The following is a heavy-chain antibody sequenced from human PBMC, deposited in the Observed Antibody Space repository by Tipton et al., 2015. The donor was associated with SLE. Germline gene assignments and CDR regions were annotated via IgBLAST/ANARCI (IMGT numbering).Heavy chain of an antibody. Sequence: QSGAEVKRPGESLKISCKASGYSFSDYWIAWVRQMPGKGLEWMGIIYPGDSDTRYSPSFQGQVTISADKYTSTAYLQWSSLKASEIAMYYCVRHWVQTVFDYWGQGTLVTVSS. J-gene: IGHJ4*02. CDR1: GYSFSDYW. CDR3: VRHWVQTVFDY. D-gene: IGHD3-10*01. CDR2: IYPGDSDT. V-gene: IGHV5-51*01.